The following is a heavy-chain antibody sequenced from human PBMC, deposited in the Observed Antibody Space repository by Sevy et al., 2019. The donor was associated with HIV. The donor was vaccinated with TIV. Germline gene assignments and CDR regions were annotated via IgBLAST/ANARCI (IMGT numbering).Heavy chain of an antibody. CDR1: GGSISSYY. CDR3: ARGGWLQSWFDP. J-gene: IGHJ5*02. CDR2: MYYSGST. D-gene: IGHD5-12*01. Sequence: SETLSLTCTVSGGSISSYYWSWIRQPPGKGLEWIGYMYYSGSTNYNPSLKSRVTISVDTSKNQFSLKLSSVTAADTAVYYCARGGWLQSWFDPWGQGTLVTVSS. V-gene: IGHV4-59*01.